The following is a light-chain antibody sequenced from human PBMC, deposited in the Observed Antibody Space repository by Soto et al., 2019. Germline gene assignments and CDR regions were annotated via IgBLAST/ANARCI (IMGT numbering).Light chain of an antibody. J-gene: IGKJ1*01. CDR2: GAS. CDR1: QNVXXXY. Sequence: ETVLTQSPGTLSLSPGARRTLSRRANQNVXXXYLAWYQQKPGQAPRLLIYGASNRATGIPDRFSGSGSGTDFTLTISRLEPEDFAVYYCQQYGSSGTFGQGTKVDIK. V-gene: IGKV3-20*01. CDR3: QQYGSSGT.